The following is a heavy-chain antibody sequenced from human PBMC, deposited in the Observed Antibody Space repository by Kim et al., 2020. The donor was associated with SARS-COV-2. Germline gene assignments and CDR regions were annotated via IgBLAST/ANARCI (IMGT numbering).Heavy chain of an antibody. Sequence: ASVKVSCKASGYTFTSYAMNWVRQAPGQGLEWMGWINTNTGNPTYAQGFTGRFVFSLDTSVSTAYLQISSLKAEDTAVYYCARDIRARSGSGSYYWGYYYYGMDVWGQGTTVTVSS. CDR2: INTNTGNP. CDR3: ARDIRARSGSGSYYWGYYYYGMDV. CDR1: GYTFTSYA. J-gene: IGHJ6*02. V-gene: IGHV7-4-1*02. D-gene: IGHD3-10*01.